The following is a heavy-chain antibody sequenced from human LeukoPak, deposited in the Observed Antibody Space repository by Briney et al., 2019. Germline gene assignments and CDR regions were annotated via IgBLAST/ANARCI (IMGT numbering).Heavy chain of an antibody. J-gene: IGHJ4*02. CDR2: INTNTGNP. V-gene: IGHV7-4-1*02. Sequence: GASVKVSCKASGYTFTSYDINWVRQATGQGLEWMGWINTNTGNPTYAQGFTGRFVFSLDASVSTAYLQISSLKAEDTAVYYCARGKAQLWTPTDYWGQGTLVTVSS. CDR1: GYTFTSYD. D-gene: IGHD5-18*01. CDR3: ARGKAQLWTPTDY.